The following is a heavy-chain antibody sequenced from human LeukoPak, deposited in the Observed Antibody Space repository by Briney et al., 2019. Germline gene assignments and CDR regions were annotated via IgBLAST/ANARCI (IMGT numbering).Heavy chain of an antibody. J-gene: IGHJ3*02. Sequence: ASVKVSCKASGYTFTGYYMHWVRQAPGQGLEWMGWINPNSGGTNYAQKFQGRVTMTRDTSISTAYMELSRLRSDDAAVYYCARPASFMVRGVITEGAFDIWGQGTMVTVSS. CDR1: GYTFTGYY. V-gene: IGHV1-2*02. D-gene: IGHD3-10*01. CDR3: ARPASFMVRGVITEGAFDI. CDR2: INPNSGGT.